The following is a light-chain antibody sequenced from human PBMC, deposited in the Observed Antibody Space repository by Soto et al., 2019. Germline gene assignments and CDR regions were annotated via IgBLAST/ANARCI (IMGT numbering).Light chain of an antibody. V-gene: IGKV1-5*03. J-gene: IGKJ4*01. CDR2: KAS. Sequence: IQMTQSPSTLSASVGDRDTITCRASHHIDAWLAWYQQKPGKAPKVLIYKASILESGVPSRFSGSGSGTEFTLTISSLQPDDSATYYCQQHSNYPLTFGGGTKVEIK. CDR3: QQHSNYPLT. CDR1: HHIDAW.